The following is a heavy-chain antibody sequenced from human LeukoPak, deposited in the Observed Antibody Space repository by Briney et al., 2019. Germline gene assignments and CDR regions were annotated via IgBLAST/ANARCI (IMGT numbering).Heavy chain of an antibody. J-gene: IGHJ4*02. CDR2: ISAYNGNT. D-gene: IGHD2-2*01. V-gene: IGHV1-18*01. CDR1: GYTFTSYG. Sequence: ASVKASCKASGYTFTSYGISWVRQAPGQGLEWMGWISAYNGNTNYAQKLQGRVTMTTDTSTSTAYMELRSLRSDDTAVYYCARVGPPGGGIIPSFEYCSSTSCYFLPDYWGQGTLVTVSS. CDR3: ARVGPPGGGIIPSFEYCSSTSCYFLPDY.